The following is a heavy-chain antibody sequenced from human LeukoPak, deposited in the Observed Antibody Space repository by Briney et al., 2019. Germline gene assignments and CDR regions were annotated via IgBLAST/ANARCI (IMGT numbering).Heavy chain of an antibody. V-gene: IGHV3-66*01. D-gene: IGHD4-23*01. Sequence: GGSLRLPCAASGFTVSRYYMSWVRRAPGEGLEWVSVIYSGGTPFYPDPVKGRFTISRDISKNTVYLQMNSLRAEDTAVYYCASTRDYGGNFYYFEYWGQGTLVTVSS. J-gene: IGHJ4*02. CDR2: IYSGGTP. CDR3: ASTRDYGGNFYYFEY. CDR1: GFTVSRYY.